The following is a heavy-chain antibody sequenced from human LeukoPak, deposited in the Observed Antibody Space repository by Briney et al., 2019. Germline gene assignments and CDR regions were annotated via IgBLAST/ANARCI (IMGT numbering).Heavy chain of an antibody. V-gene: IGHV4-34*01. J-gene: IGHJ4*02. Sequence: SETLSLTCAVYGGSFSGYYWSWIRQPPGKGLEWIGEINHSGSTNYNPSLKSRVTISVDTSKNQFSLKLSSVTAADTALYYCARSPLESRRDAYNFYFDYWGQGALVTVSS. D-gene: IGHD5-24*01. CDR2: INHSGST. CDR1: GGSFSGYY. CDR3: ARSPLESRRDAYNFYFDY.